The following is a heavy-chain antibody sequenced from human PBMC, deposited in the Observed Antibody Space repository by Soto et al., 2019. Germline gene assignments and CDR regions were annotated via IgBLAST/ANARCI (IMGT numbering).Heavy chain of an antibody. J-gene: IGHJ5*02. D-gene: IGHD3-10*01. V-gene: IGHV4-39*01. CDR2: IYYSGST. Sequence: QLQLQESGPGLVKPSETLSLTCTVSGGSISSSRYYWGWIRQPPGKGLEWIGRIYYSGSTYYNPSLKSRVTISVDTSKNQFSLKLSSVTAADTPVYYCTNSNWFDPWGQGTLVTVSS. CDR1: GGSISSSRYY. CDR3: TNSNWFDP.